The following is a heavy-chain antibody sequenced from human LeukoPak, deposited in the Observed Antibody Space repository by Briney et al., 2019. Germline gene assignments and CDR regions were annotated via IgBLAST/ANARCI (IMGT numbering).Heavy chain of an antibody. CDR2: LYRGGGT. Sequence: GGSLRLSCAASGVTVSNNNINWVRQAPGKGVEWVSGLYRGGGTYYAHSLKPRFTISSHHSKNPLYLQMNNLTVEDTAVYYCARDVSGGYRNRGVFDIWGQGTMLTVSS. CDR1: GVTVSNNN. J-gene: IGHJ3*02. V-gene: IGHV3-53*01. CDR3: ARDVSGGYRNRGVFDI. D-gene: IGHD5-18*01.